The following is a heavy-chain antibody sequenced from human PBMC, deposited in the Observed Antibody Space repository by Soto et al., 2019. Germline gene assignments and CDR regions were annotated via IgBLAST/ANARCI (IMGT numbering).Heavy chain of an antibody. CDR2: IYYSGST. Sequence: TSQTLSLTWPVSGGSISSSSYYWGWIRKPPGKGLEWIGSIYYSGSTYYNPSLKSRVTISVDTSKNQFSLKLSSVTAADTAVYYFARQPEVGTVSTSPFDYWSQGTLGSVSS. J-gene: IGHJ4*02. V-gene: IGHV4-39*01. CDR3: ARQPEVGTVSTSPFDY. CDR1: GGSISSSSYY. D-gene: IGHD4-17*01.